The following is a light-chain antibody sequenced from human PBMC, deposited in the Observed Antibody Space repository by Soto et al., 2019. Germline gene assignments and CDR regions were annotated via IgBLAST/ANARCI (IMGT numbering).Light chain of an antibody. V-gene: IGLV3-1*01. CDR1: KLGGKY. CDR2: DDT. J-gene: IGLJ2*01. Sequence: SYELTQPPSVSVSPGQTATMTCSGDKLGGKYVCWYQQKPGQSPVLVIYDDTKRPSGIPERFSGSNSGNTATLTISETQAMDEADYYCQAWDNSVVFGGGTKVTVL. CDR3: QAWDNSVV.